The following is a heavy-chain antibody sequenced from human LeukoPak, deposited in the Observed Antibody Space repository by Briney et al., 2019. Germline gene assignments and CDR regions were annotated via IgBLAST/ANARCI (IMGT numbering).Heavy chain of an antibody. J-gene: IGHJ4*02. V-gene: IGHV4-39*07. Sequence: SETLSLTCTVSGGSISSSSYYWGWIRQPPGKGLEWIGSIYYSGSTYYNPSLKSRVTISVDTSKNQFSLKLSSVTAADTAVYYCARGYSIAVAVPYYFDYWGQGTLVTVSS. CDR2: IYYSGST. D-gene: IGHD6-19*01. CDR1: GGSISSSSYY. CDR3: ARGYSIAVAVPYYFDY.